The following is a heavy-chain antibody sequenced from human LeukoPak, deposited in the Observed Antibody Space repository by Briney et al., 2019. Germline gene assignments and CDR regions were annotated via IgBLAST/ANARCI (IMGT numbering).Heavy chain of an antibody. D-gene: IGHD3-10*01. J-gene: IGHJ4*02. Sequence: PSQTLSLTCTVSGNSISSGDNYWGWIRQPPGKGLEWIGSIYYSGSTYYNPSLKSRVTISVDTSKNQFSLKLSSVTAADTAVYYCARHVRGVGGWGQGTLVTVSS. CDR1: GNSISSGDNY. CDR2: IYYSGST. V-gene: IGHV4-39*01. CDR3: ARHVRGVGG.